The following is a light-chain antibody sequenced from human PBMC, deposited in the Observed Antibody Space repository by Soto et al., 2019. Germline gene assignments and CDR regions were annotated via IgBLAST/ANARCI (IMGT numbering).Light chain of an antibody. CDR3: ATWDDSLNAVV. CDR1: NSNIGGDT. CDR2: NND. V-gene: IGLV1-44*01. J-gene: IGLJ2*01. Sequence: QSVLTQPPSASETPGQRVTFSCSGGNSNIGGDTVNWYQKLPGTAPKLLIYNNDQRPSGVPDRFSGSKSGTSASLAISGLQSEDEAHYYCATWDDSLNAVVFGGGTKVTVL.